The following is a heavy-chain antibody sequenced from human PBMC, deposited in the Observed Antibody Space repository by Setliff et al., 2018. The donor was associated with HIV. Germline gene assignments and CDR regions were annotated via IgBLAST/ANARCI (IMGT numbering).Heavy chain of an antibody. V-gene: IGHV4-34*01. CDR3: VTSSSWSSRLNF. Sequence: SETLSLTCAVYGGPLSGHYWSWIRQPPGQGLEWIAETSHSGKTNYNPSLKSRVTISVDTSKNQFSLKLTSVTAADTAVYYCVTSSSWSSRLNFWGPGMLVTVSS. D-gene: IGHD2-2*01. CDR1: GGPLSGHY. CDR2: TSHSGKT. J-gene: IGHJ4*02.